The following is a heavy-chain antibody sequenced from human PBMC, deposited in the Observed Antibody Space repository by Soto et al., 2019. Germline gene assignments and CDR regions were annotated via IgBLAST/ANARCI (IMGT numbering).Heavy chain of an antibody. CDR1: GFSFSNYA. V-gene: IGHV3-23*01. D-gene: IGHD3-10*01. CDR3: GKDSNSDRGTINFDY. J-gene: IGHJ4*02. CDR2: ISGGGGGT. Sequence: GGSLRLSCAASGFSFSNYAMNWVRQAPGKGLEWVSGISGGGGGTYYADSVKGRFIISRDNSKNTVYLQMNSLRAEDTAFYYCGKDSNSDRGTINFDYWGQGTLVTVSS.